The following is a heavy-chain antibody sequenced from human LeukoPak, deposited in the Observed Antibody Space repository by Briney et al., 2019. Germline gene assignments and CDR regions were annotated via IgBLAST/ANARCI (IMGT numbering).Heavy chain of an antibody. CDR1: GFTFSSYA. J-gene: IGHJ4*02. CDR3: ARSQDGSYPNFDY. V-gene: IGHV3-30*04. Sequence: GRSLRLSCAASGFTFSSYAMHWFRQAPGKGVEWVAFISCDGSNKYYADSVKARFTISKDNSKNTLYLQMNSLRAEDTAVYYCARSQDGSYPNFDYWGQGTLVTVSS. D-gene: IGHD1-26*01. CDR2: ISCDGSNK.